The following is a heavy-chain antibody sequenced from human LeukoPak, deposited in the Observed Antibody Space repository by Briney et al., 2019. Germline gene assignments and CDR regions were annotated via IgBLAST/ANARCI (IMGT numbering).Heavy chain of an antibody. J-gene: IGHJ4*02. CDR2: ISSSSSYI. CDR1: GFTFSGYS. V-gene: IGHV3-21*01. Sequence: GGSLRLSCAASGFTFSGYSMNWVRQAPGKGLEWVSSISSSSSYIYYADSVKGRFAISRDNAKNSLYLQMNSLRAEDTAVYYCARARLYSGSPDFDFWGQGTLVTVSS. CDR3: ARARLYSGSPDFDF. D-gene: IGHD1-26*01.